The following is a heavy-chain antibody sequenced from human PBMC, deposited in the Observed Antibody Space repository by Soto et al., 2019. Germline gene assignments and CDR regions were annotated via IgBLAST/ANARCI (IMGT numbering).Heavy chain of an antibody. J-gene: IGHJ4*02. V-gene: IGHV5-51*01. CDR2: IYPGDSDT. D-gene: IGHD6-13*01. CDR3: ARQARYSSSWHD. Sequence: PGESLKISCKGSGFSFSSYWIGWVRQLPGKGLGWMGIIYPGDSDTRYSPSFQGQVTISADKSISTAYLQWSSLKASDTAMYYCARQARYSSSWHDWGQGTLVTVSS. CDR1: GFSFSSYW.